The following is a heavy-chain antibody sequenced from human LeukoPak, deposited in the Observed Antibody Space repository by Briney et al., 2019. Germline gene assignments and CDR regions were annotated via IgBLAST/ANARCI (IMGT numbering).Heavy chain of an antibody. Sequence: GASVKVSCKASGYTFTGSYMHWVRQAPGQGLEWMGWINPNTGGTNYAQQFQGRVTMTRDTSISTAYMELSRLKSDDTAVYYRARQRVAAAGPNWFDPWGQGTLVTVSS. CDR1: GYTFTGSY. D-gene: IGHD6-13*01. J-gene: IGHJ5*02. V-gene: IGHV1-2*02. CDR3: ARQRVAAAGPNWFDP. CDR2: INPNTGGT.